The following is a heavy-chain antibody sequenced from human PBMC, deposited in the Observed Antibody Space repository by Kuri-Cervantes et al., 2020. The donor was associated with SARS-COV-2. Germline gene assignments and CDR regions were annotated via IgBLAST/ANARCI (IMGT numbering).Heavy chain of an antibody. CDR2: IYYSGST. D-gene: IGHD4-17*01. J-gene: IGHJ5*02. Sequence: GSLRLSCTVSGGSISSSSYYWGWIRQPPGKGLEWIGSIYYSGSTYYNPSLKSRVTISVDTSKNQFSLKLSSVTAADTAVYYCARVRRGYGDYILDWFDPWGQGTLVTVSS. CDR1: GGSISSSSYY. CDR3: ARVRRGYGDYILDWFDP. V-gene: IGHV4-39*01.